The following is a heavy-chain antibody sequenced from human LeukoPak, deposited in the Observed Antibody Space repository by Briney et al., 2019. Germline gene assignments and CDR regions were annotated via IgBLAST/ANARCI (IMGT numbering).Heavy chain of an antibody. V-gene: IGHV3-23*01. CDR1: GFTFSSYA. CDR3: AAEYYDILTGSNYYYGMDV. Sequence: GGSLRLSCAASGFTFSSYAMSWVRQAPGKGLEWVSAISGSGGSTYYADSVEGRFTISRDNSKNTLYLQMNSLRAEDTAVYYCAAEYYDILTGSNYYYGMDVWGQGTTVTVSS. J-gene: IGHJ6*02. D-gene: IGHD3-9*01. CDR2: ISGSGGST.